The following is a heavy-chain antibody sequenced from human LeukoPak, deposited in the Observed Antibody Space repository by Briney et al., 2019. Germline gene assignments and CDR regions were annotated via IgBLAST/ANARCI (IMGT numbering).Heavy chain of an antibody. CDR1: GFTFSNYW. CDR3: TTSVFLLFGGDAFSV. V-gene: IGHV3-15*01. J-gene: IGHJ3*01. CDR2: IKSIGDGGTT. D-gene: IGHD3-10*01. Sequence: GGSLRLSCAASGFTFSNYWMSWVRQAPGKGLEWVGRIKSIGDGGTTDYAAPVKGRFTISRDDSKTTVYLQMNSLHTGDTAVYYCTTSVFLLFGGDAFSVWGQGTMVTVSS.